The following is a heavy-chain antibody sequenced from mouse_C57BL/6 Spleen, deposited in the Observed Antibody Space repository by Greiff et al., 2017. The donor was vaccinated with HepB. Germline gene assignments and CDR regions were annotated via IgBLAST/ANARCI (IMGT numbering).Heavy chain of an antibody. CDR3: TRDPYYSNPYFDY. J-gene: IGHJ2*01. CDR1: GYTFTSYW. Sequence: VQLQQSGTVLARPGASVKMSCKTSGYTFTSYWMHWVKQRPGQGLEWIGAIYPGNSDTSYNQKFKGKAKLTAVTSASTAYMELSSLTNEDSAVYYCTRDPYYSNPYFDYWGQGTTLTVSS. D-gene: IGHD2-5*01. CDR2: IYPGNSDT. V-gene: IGHV1-5*01.